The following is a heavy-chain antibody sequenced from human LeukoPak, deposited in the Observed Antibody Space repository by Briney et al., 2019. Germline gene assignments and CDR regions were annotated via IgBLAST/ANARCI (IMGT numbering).Heavy chain of an antibody. Sequence: GASVKVSCKASGYTFTSYDINWARQATGQGLEWMGWMNPNSGNTGYAQKFQGRVTITRNTSISTAYMELSSLRSEDTAVYYCASGALRSSSGYYYYYMDVWGKGTTVTVSS. D-gene: IGHD6-6*01. CDR1: GYTFTSYD. CDR3: ASGALRSSSGYYYYYMDV. V-gene: IGHV1-8*03. J-gene: IGHJ6*03. CDR2: MNPNSGNT.